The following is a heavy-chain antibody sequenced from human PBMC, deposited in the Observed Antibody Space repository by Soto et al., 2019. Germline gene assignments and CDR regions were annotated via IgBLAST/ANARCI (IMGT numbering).Heavy chain of an antibody. CDR3: ARDGGYSSGWYVHWFDS. CDR2: INAGNGNT. D-gene: IGHD6-19*01. CDR1: GYTFTSYA. J-gene: IGHJ5*01. Sequence: ASVKVSCKASGYTFTSYAMHWARQAPGRRLEWMGWINAGNGNTKYSQKFQGRVTITRDTSASTAYMELSSLRSEDTAVYYCARDGGYSSGWYVHWFDSWGQGTLVTVSS. V-gene: IGHV1-3*01.